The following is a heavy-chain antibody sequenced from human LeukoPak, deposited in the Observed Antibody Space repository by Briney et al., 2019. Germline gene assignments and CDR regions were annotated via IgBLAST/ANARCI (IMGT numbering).Heavy chain of an antibody. Sequence: SETLSLTCAVYGGSFSGYSWHWMRQPPGKGLDWIGEVNHSASGSTNSNPSLKRRVTISVDTSKTQFSLKLRFVTAAAPAVYYCARGGSPESLRFYYYHFYIDVWDKGTTVTVSS. CDR3: ARGGSPESLRFYYYHFYIDV. CDR1: GGSFSGYS. CDR2: VNHSASGST. D-gene: IGHD1-14*01. J-gene: IGHJ6*03. V-gene: IGHV4-34*01.